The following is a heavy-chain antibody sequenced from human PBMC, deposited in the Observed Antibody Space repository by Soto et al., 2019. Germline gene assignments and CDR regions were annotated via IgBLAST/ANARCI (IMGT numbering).Heavy chain of an antibody. J-gene: IGHJ3*02. Sequence: ASVKVSCKASGYTFTSYGISWVRQAPGQGLEWMGWISAYNGNTNYAQKLQGRVTMTTDTSTSTADMELRSLRSDDTAVYYCARVGGDIVVVVAALDDAFDILGQGTIVTVSS. CDR1: GYTFTSYG. CDR2: ISAYNGNT. CDR3: ARVGGDIVVVVAALDDAFDI. V-gene: IGHV1-18*01. D-gene: IGHD2-15*01.